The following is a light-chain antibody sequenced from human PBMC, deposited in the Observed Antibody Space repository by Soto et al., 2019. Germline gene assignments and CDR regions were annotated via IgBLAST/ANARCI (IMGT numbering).Light chain of an antibody. Sequence: IVLTQSPATLPLSPGERATLSCRASQSVSSYLAWYQQRPGQAPRLLIYDASTRATGIPPRFSGGGFGTEFAVTFSSLQSEDFAIYYCQQYDIWPPYTFGQGTKVDIK. CDR1: QSVSSY. CDR2: DAS. J-gene: IGKJ2*01. V-gene: IGKV3-15*01. CDR3: QQYDIWPPYT.